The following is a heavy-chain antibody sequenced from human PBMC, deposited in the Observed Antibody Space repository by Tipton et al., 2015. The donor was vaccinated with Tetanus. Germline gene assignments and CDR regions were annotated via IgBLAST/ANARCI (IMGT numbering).Heavy chain of an antibody. Sequence: SLRLSCAASRFTFKDYWMHWVRQAPGKGLVWVSRIKSDGSITNYADSVKGRFTISRDNAKNTLYLQMNSLRSDDTAVYYCARDGRYGVGGPGAFDVWGQGTMVTVSS. CDR2: IKSDGSIT. D-gene: IGHD3-16*01. CDR3: ARDGRYGVGGPGAFDV. J-gene: IGHJ3*01. V-gene: IGHV3-74*01. CDR1: RFTFKDYW.